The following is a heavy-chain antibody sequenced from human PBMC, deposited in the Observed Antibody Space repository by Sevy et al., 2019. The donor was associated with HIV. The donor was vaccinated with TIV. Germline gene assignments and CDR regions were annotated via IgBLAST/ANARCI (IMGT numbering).Heavy chain of an antibody. Sequence: GGSLRLSCAASGFTFNSYWMSWVRQAPGKGLEWVANIKQDGSEKYYVDSVKGRFTISRDNSQNYQFLQMNTLRAEDTAVYYCAREGSPYDTYYYYYGMDVWGQGTTVTVSS. D-gene: IGHD5-12*01. CDR1: GFTFNSYW. J-gene: IGHJ6*02. CDR3: AREGSPYDTYYYYYGMDV. V-gene: IGHV3-7*01. CDR2: IKQDGSEK.